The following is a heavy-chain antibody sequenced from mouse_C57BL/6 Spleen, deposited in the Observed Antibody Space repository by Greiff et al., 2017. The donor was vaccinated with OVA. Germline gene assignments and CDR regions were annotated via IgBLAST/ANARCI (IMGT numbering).Heavy chain of an antibody. J-gene: IGHJ2*01. CDR2: IYPSDSET. Sequence: VQLQQPGAELVRPGSSVKLSCKASGYTFTSYWMDWVKQRPGQGLEWIGNIYPSDSETHYNQKFKDKATLTVDKSSSTAYMQLSSLTSEDSAVYYCARLVTGICDYWGQGTTLTVSS. D-gene: IGHD4-1*01. CDR1: GYTFTSYW. V-gene: IGHV1-61*01. CDR3: ARLVTGICDY.